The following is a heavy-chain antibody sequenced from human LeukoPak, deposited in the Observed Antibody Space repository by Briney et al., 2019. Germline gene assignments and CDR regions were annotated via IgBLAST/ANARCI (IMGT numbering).Heavy chain of an antibody. D-gene: IGHD2-15*01. CDR1: GGSFSGYF. Sequence: ETLSLTCAVSGGSFSGYFWNWIRRPPGKGLEWVSTLYNGGSPHYADSVKGRFTISSDKSKNTLFLQMNSLRAEDTAVYYCARAQDYRSGGSCYGYFQHWGQGSLVTVSS. CDR2: LYNGGSP. J-gene: IGHJ1*01. V-gene: IGHV3-53*01. CDR3: ARAQDYRSGGSCYGYFQH.